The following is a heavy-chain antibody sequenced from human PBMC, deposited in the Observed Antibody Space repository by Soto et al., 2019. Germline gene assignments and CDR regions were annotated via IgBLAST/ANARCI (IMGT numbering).Heavy chain of an antibody. V-gene: IGHV4-30-2*01. Sequence: QLQLQESGSGLVKPSQTLSLTCAVSGGSISSGGYSWSWIRQPPGKGLEWIGYIYHSGSTYYNPSLKSRDTLSVDRSKHQFSLKLSSVTAADTAVYYWPGGIAARPLGYWGQGTLVTVSS. J-gene: IGHJ4*02. CDR2: IYHSGST. CDR1: GGSISSGGYS. D-gene: IGHD6-6*01. CDR3: PGGIAARPLGY.